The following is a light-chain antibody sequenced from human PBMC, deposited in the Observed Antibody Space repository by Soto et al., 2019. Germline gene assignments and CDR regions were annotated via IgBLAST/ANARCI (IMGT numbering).Light chain of an antibody. J-gene: IGLJ2*01. CDR3: AAWDDSLSGHVV. V-gene: IGLV1-47*01. CDR2: RNN. Sequence: QLVLTQPPSASGTPGQRVTISCSGSSSNIGSNYVYWYQQLPGTAPKLLIYRNNQRPSGVPGRFSGSKSGTSASLAISGLRSEDEADYYCAAWDDSLSGHVVFGGGTKVTVL. CDR1: SSNIGSNY.